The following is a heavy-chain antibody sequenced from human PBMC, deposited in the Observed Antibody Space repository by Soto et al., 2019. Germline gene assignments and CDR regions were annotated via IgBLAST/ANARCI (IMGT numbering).Heavy chain of an antibody. CDR1: GFTFGTTD. Sequence: GWSLRLSCAASGFTFGTTDMSLVRQAPGEGLEWVSTIDGSGGITYYADSVKGRFTISRDNSRNTVYLQMNSLRGDDTALYYCVKNWGWFNTWGQGALVTVS. V-gene: IGHV3-23*01. CDR3: VKNWGWFNT. J-gene: IGHJ5*02. CDR2: IDGSGGIT. D-gene: IGHD3-16*01.